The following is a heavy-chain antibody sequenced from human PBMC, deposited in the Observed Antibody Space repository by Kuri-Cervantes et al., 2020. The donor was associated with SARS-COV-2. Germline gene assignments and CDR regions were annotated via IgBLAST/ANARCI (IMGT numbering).Heavy chain of an antibody. CDR3: ARDGSGSYSWFDP. CDR1: GFTFSSYG. D-gene: IGHD1-26*01. V-gene: IGHV3-30*03. Sequence: GGSLRLSCAASGFTFSSYGMHWVRQAPGKGLEWVAVISYDGSNKYYADSVKGRFTISRDNSKNTLYLQMNSLRAEDTAVYYCARDGSGSYSWFDPWGQGTLVTVSS. CDR2: ISYDGSNK. J-gene: IGHJ5*02.